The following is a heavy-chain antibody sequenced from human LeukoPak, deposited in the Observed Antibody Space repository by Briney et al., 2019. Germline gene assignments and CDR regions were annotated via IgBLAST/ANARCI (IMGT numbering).Heavy chain of an antibody. CDR3: ARDGGEQLVGPFDY. V-gene: IGHV3-74*01. Sequence: GGSLRLSCSASGFTFSSYWMHWVRQAPGKGLVWVSRINSEGSSTSYADSVKGRFTISRDNSKNTLYLQMNSLRAEDTAVYYCARDGGEQLVGPFDYWGQGTLVTVSS. CDR1: GFTFSSYW. J-gene: IGHJ4*02. CDR2: INSEGSST. D-gene: IGHD6-6*01.